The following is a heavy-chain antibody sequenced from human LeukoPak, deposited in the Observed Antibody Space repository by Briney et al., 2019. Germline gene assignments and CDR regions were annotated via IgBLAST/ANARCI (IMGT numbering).Heavy chain of an antibody. J-gene: IGHJ6*03. CDR1: GFTFSSYS. CDR2: ISSSSSTI. V-gene: IGHV3-48*01. D-gene: IGHD3-10*01. Sequence: PGGSLRLSCAASGFTFSSYSMNWVRQAPGKGLEWISYISSSSSTIYYADSVKGRFTISRDNAKNSLYLQMNSLRAEDTAVYYCARRLPWFGESYYYYYMDVWGKGTTVTVPS. CDR3: ARRLPWFGESYYYYYMDV.